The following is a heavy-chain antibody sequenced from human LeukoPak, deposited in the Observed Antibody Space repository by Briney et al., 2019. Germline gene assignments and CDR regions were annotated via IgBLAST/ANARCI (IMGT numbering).Heavy chain of an antibody. CDR1: GFTFGRYT. J-gene: IGHJ3*01. D-gene: IGHD3-10*01. V-gene: IGHV3-21*01. Sequence: GGSLRLSCEASGFTFGRYTMNWVRQAPGKGLEWVSSISPTSIYIYYGDSVRGRFTISRDTAKNALYLEMNSLRAEDTAVFYCARDLLYGAARGSFDLWGQGTMVTVSS. CDR2: ISPTSIYI. CDR3: ARDLLYGAARGSFDL.